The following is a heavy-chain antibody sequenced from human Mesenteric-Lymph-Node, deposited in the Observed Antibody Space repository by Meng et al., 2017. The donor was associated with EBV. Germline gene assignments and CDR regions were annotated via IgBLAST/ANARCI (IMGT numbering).Heavy chain of an antibody. CDR1: GGSISSGGYY. Sequence: QVQLPESGPGLVKPSQTLSLTCAVSGGSISSGGYYWSWIRQPPGKGLEWIGYIYYSGDTYYNPSLKSRVTISVDTSKNQFSLKLSPVTAADTAVYYCVGGVAADGSVDYWGQGTLVTVSS. CDR3: VGGVAADGSVDY. V-gene: IGHV4-30-4*01. CDR2: IYYSGDT. J-gene: IGHJ4*02. D-gene: IGHD6-13*01.